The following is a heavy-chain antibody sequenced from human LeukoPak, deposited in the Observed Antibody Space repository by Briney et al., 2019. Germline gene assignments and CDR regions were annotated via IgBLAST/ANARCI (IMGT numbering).Heavy chain of an antibody. CDR1: GFTFRDYP. J-gene: IGHJ4*02. V-gene: IGHV3-21*01. Sequence: GGSLRLSCTVSGFTFRDYPINWVRQAPGKGLEWVSSISSSSSYIYYADSVKGRFTISRDNAKNSLYLQMNSLRAEDTAVYYCATDLESFDYWGQGTLVTVSS. CDR3: ATDLESFDY. CDR2: ISSSSSYI.